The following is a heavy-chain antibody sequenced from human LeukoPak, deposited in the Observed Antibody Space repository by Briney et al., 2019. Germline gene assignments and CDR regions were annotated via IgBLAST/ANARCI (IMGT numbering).Heavy chain of an antibody. Sequence: ASVKVSCKASGFTFSNSAVQWVRQARGQRLEWVGWIVVGSGNTNYAQKFQERVTITRDMSTSTAYMELSSLRSEDTAVYYCAVDVIYESDWGQGTLVTVSS. J-gene: IGHJ4*02. CDR3: AVDVIYESD. D-gene: IGHD2/OR15-2a*01. CDR2: IVVGSGNT. CDR1: GFTFSNSA. V-gene: IGHV1-58*01.